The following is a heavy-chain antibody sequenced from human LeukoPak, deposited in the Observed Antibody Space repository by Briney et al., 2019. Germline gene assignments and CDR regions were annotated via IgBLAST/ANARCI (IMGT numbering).Heavy chain of an antibody. CDR1: GGSIGSGDSF. J-gene: IGHJ5*02. D-gene: IGHD3-10*01. CDR2: IYYSGDT. Sequence: SQTLSLTCTVSGGSIGSGDSFWSWLRQHPGKGLEWIGSIYYSGDTYYSPSLKSRLSISADTSKNLFSLKLSSVTDADTAVYYCARGTYYHGSGSYPWFDPWGQGTLVTVSS. CDR3: ARGTYYHGSGSYPWFDP. V-gene: IGHV4-31*03.